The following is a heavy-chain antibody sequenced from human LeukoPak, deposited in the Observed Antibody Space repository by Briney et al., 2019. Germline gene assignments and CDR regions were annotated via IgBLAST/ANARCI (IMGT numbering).Heavy chain of an antibody. CDR3: SWDHTGKEDI. CDR1: GSTFSHYW. Sequence: GGSLRLSCAASGSTFSHYWMHWVRQAPGKGLVWVSRINPDGRRTDYADSVAGRFTISRDNAKNTLYLQMNSLRADDTAVYYCSWDHTGKEDIWGQGTMVTVSS. D-gene: IGHD1-26*01. J-gene: IGHJ3*02. V-gene: IGHV3-74*01. CDR2: INPDGRRT.